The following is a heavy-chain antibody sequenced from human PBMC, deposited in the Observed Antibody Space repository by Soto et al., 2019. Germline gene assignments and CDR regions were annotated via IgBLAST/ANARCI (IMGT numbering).Heavy chain of an antibody. CDR1: GGSVSSGTYY. CDR3: ARASGWYAYNRQYFQH. V-gene: IGHV4-61*01. CDR2: VYYSGDT. J-gene: IGHJ1*01. D-gene: IGHD6-19*01. Sequence: PSETLSLTCTVSGGSVSSGTYYWSWIRQPPGKRLEWIGYVYYSGDTTYNPSLKSRVTISVDTSKNQFSLKLSSVTAADTAVYYCARASGWYAYNRQYFQHWGQGTLVTVSS.